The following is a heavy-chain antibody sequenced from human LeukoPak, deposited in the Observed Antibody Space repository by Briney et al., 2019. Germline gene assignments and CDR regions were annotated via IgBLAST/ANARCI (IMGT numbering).Heavy chain of an antibody. CDR3: VKDPGRNSWDFAY. J-gene: IGHJ4*02. CDR1: GFTFSRYA. Sequence: PGGSLRLSCAASGFTFSRYAMSWVRQAPGKGLEWVASISGSGGATHYADSVKGRFTISRDISKNTLYVQMNSLRAEDTAVYYCVKDPGRNSWDFAYWGQGSLVTVSS. CDR2: ISGSGGAT. V-gene: IGHV3-23*01. D-gene: IGHD3-10*01.